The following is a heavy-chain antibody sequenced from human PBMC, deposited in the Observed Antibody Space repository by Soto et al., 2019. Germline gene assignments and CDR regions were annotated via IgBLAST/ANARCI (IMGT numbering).Heavy chain of an antibody. J-gene: IGHJ4*02. CDR3: ARSLWFGELH. D-gene: IGHD3-10*01. CDR2: IYWDNDK. Sequence: QITLKESGPTLVKPTQTLTLTCRFSGFSLSTTGVGVGWIRQSPGKALEWLAIIYWDNDKRYSPSLKSRVTITKDTSKNQVVLTVTNMDPVDTGTYYCARSLWFGELHWGQGALVTVSS. V-gene: IGHV2-5*02. CDR1: GFSLSTTGVG.